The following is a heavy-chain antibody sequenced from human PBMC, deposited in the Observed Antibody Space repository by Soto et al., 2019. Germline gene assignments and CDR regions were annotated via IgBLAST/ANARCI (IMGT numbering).Heavy chain of an antibody. Sequence: QVQLVQSGAEVKKPGSSVKVSCKASGGTFSSYAISWVRQAPGQGLEWMGGIIPIFGTANYAQKFQGRVTITADESTSTAYMELSSLRSEDTAVYYCARDLLGIVVVPAVDDAFDIWGQGTMVTVSS. V-gene: IGHV1-69*01. J-gene: IGHJ3*02. D-gene: IGHD2-2*01. CDR2: IIPIFGTA. CDR1: GGTFSSYA. CDR3: ARDLLGIVVVPAVDDAFDI.